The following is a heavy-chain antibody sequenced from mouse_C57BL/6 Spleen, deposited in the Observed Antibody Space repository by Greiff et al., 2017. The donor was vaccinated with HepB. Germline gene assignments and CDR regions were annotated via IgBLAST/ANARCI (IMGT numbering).Heavy chain of an antibody. CDR2: IHPNSGST. CDR3: ARSGYYDLYYYAMDY. D-gene: IGHD2-4*01. V-gene: IGHV1-64*01. CDR1: GYTFTSYW. J-gene: IGHJ4*01. Sequence: QVQLQQPGAELVKPGASVKLSCKASGYTFTSYWMHWVKQRPGQGLEWIGMIHPNSGSTNYNEKFKSKATLTVDKSSSTAYMQLSSLTSEDSAVYYCARSGYYDLYYYAMDYWGQGTSVTVSS.